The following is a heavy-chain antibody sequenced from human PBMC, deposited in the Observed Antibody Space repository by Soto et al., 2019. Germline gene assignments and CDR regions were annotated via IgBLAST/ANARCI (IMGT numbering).Heavy chain of an antibody. CDR1: GGSISSGDYY. D-gene: IGHD3-3*01. J-gene: IGHJ4*02. Sequence: SETLSLTCTVSGGSISSGDYYWGWIRQPPGKGLEWIGSIYYSGSTYYNPSLKSRVTISVDTSKNQFSLKLSSVTAADTAVYYCARHQYYDFWSGYAPFDYWGQGTLVTVSS. CDR3: ARHQYYDFWSGYAPFDY. V-gene: IGHV4-39*01. CDR2: IYYSGST.